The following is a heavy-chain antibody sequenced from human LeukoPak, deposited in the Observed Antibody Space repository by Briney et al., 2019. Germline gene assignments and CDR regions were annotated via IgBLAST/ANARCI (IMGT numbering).Heavy chain of an antibody. D-gene: IGHD3-22*01. J-gene: IGHJ3*02. CDR2: IYYSGST. V-gene: IGHV4-39*07. Sequence: SETLSLTCTVSGGSISSRSYYWGWVRQPPGRGLEWIGTIYYSGSTYYNPSLKSRVTISVDTSKNQFSLKLSSVTAADTAVYYCARWTTMDYDSSGLDAFDIWGQGTMVTVSS. CDR1: GGSISSRSYY. CDR3: ARWTTMDYDSSGLDAFDI.